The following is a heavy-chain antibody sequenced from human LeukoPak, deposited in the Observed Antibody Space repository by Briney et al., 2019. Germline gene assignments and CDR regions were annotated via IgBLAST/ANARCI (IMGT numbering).Heavy chain of an antibody. Sequence: SQTLSFTCAVSGGSIISGGYSWSWIRQPPGKGLEWIGYIYHSGSTYYNPSLKSRVTISVDRSKNQFSLKLSSVTAADTAVYYCARASPARPPEGSWGQGTLVTVSS. D-gene: IGHD1-14*01. V-gene: IGHV4-30-2*01. CDR3: ARASPARPPEGS. J-gene: IGHJ4*02. CDR1: GGSIISGGYS. CDR2: IYHSGST.